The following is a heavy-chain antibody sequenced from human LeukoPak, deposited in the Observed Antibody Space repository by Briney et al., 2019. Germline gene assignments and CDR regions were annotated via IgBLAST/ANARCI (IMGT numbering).Heavy chain of an antibody. J-gene: IGHJ4*02. D-gene: IGHD4-23*01. CDR1: GYTFTGYY. CDR2: INPNSGGT. CDR3: ASIYGGNYYFDY. Sequence: ASVKVSCKASGYTFTGYYMYWVRQAPGQGLEWMGWINPNSGGTNYAQKFQGRVTMTRDTSISTAYMELSRLRSDDTAVYYCASIYGGNYYFDYWGQGTLVTVSS. V-gene: IGHV1-2*02.